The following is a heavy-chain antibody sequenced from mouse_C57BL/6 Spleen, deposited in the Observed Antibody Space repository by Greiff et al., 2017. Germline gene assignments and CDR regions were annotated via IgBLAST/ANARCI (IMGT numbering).Heavy chain of an antibody. CDR1: GYTFTDYY. D-gene: IGHD1-1*01. CDR2: IYPGSGNT. J-gene: IGHJ1*03. V-gene: IGHV1-76*01. Sequence: VQLQQSGAELVRPGASVKLSCKASGYTFTDYYIKWVKQRPGQGLEWIARIYPGSGNTYYNEKFKGKATLAAEKSSSTAYMQLSSLTSEDSAVYFCAGRGTDYYGSSYGYFDVWGTGTTVTVSS. CDR3: AGRGTDYYGSSYGYFDV.